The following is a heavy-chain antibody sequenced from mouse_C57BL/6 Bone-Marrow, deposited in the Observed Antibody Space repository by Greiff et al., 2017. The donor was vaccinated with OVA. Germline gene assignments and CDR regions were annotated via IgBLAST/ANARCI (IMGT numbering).Heavy chain of an antibody. J-gene: IGHJ2*01. CDR2: INPNNGGT. CDR3: ARSDGSSSDYFDY. D-gene: IGHD1-1*01. Sequence: VQLKQSGPELVKPGASVKIPCKASGYTFTDYNMDWVKQSHGKSLEWIGDINPNNGGTIYNQKFQGKATLTVDKSSSTAYMELRSLTSEDTAVYYCARSDGSSSDYFDYWGQGTTLTVSS. CDR1: GYTFTDYN. V-gene: IGHV1-18*01.